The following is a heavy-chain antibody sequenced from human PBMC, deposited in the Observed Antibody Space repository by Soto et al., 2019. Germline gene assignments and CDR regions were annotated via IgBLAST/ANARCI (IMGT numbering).Heavy chain of an antibody. CDR2: ISGSGDDT. CDR1: GFTFSNFA. D-gene: IGHD1-1*01. J-gene: IGHJ4*02. V-gene: IGHV3-23*01. CDR3: ANPIPKTGTTFGF. Sequence: QLLESGGGFVQPGGSLRLSCVASGFTFSNFAMAWVGQAPGEGLEWVSAISGSGDDTFYADSMKGRFTISRDNSKDTLYLQMNSLRAEDTAVYYCANPIPKTGTTFGFWGQGTLVTVSS.